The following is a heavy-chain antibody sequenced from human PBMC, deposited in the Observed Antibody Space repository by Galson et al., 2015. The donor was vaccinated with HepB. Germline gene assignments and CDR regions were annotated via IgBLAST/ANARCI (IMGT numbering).Heavy chain of an antibody. CDR3: ARHSTNYYGPFDH. CDR1: GGSITSGSYY. V-gene: IGHV4-61*02. J-gene: IGHJ4*02. CDR2: IHTSGGT. Sequence: TLSLTCPVSGGSITSGSYYWSWIRQPAGNGLEWVGRIHTSGGTNYNPSLKSRLTLSVDKYTNQFSLDLGSVTAADTAVYYCARHSTNYYGPFDHLGPGSLVAGSS. D-gene: IGHD2/OR15-2a*01.